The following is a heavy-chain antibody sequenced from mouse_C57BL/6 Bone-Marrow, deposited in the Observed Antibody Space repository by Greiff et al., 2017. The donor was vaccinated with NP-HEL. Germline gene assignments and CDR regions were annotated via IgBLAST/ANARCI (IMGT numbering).Heavy chain of an antibody. CDR1: GFNIKDDY. CDR3: TTRSLWLRQRGY. V-gene: IGHV14-4*01. J-gene: IGHJ2*01. D-gene: IGHD2-2*01. Sequence: EVQLQQSGAELVRPGASVKLSCTASGFNIKDDYMHWVKQRPEQGLEWIGWIDPENGDTEYASKFQGKATITADTSSNTAYLQLSSLTSEDTAVYYCTTRSLWLRQRGYWGQGTTLTVSS. CDR2: IDPENGDT.